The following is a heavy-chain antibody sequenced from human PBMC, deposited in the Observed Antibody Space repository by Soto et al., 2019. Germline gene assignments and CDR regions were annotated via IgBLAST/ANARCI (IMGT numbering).Heavy chain of an antibody. Sequence: AASVKVSCKVSGYTLTELSMPWVRQAPGKGLEWMGGFDPEDGETIYAQKFQGRVTMTEDTSTDTAYMELSSLRSEDTAVYYCATTVGDSSGYYYGYWGQGPLVTVS. CDR2: FDPEDGET. J-gene: IGHJ4*02. V-gene: IGHV1-24*01. D-gene: IGHD3-22*01. CDR1: GYTLTELS. CDR3: ATTVGDSSGYYYGY.